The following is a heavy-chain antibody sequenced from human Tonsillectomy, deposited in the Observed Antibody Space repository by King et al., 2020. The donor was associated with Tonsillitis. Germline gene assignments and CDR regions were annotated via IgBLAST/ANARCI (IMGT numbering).Heavy chain of an antibody. CDR2: IYNDGTVA. CDR1: GFSFNSHW. D-gene: IGHD4-17*01. V-gene: IGHV3-74*01. J-gene: IGHJ6*03. Sequence: VQLVESGGGLVQPGGSLRLSCAASGFSFNSHWMHWVRQAPGEGLVWVSRIYNDGTVASYADSVKGRFTVSRDNASNTLYLKMNSLSAEDTAVYFCVSGDYRGYYMDGWGKGTTVTVSS. CDR3: VSGDYRGYYMDG.